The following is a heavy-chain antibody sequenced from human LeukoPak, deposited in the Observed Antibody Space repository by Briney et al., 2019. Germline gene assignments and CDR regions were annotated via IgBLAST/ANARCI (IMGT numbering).Heavy chain of an antibody. CDR2: INTNTGNP. CDR3: ARGPERTRYYDSSGYQIDY. Sequence: ASVKVSCKASGYTFTTYIMNWVRQAPGQGLEWMGCINTNTGNPTYAQGFTGRFVFSLDTSVSTAYLQISSLKAEDTAVYYCARGPERTRYYDSSGYQIDYWGQGTLVTVSS. J-gene: IGHJ4*02. D-gene: IGHD3-22*01. V-gene: IGHV7-4-1*02. CDR1: GYTFTTYI.